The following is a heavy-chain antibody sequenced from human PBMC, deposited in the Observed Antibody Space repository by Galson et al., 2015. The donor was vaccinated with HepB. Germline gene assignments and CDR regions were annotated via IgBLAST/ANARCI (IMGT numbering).Heavy chain of an antibody. Sequence: SLRLSCAASGFTFSSYSMNWVRQAPGKGLEWVSSISSSSSYIYYADSVKGRFTISRDNAKNSLYLQMNSLRAEDTAVYYCVSYCSSTSCPPFYYYGMDVWGQGTTVTVSS. V-gene: IGHV3-21*01. J-gene: IGHJ6*02. CDR1: GFTFSSYS. CDR3: VSYCSSTSCPPFYYYGMDV. D-gene: IGHD2-2*01. CDR2: ISSSSSYI.